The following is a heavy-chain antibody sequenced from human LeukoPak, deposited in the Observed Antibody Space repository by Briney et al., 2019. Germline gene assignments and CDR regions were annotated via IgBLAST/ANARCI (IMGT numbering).Heavy chain of an antibody. CDR1: GFTFRNYW. CDR3: ARDYISSWANFDY. D-gene: IGHD6-13*01. V-gene: IGHV3-7*01. CDR2: VKQDGSEK. Sequence: GGSLRLSCAASGFTFRNYWMSWVRQAPGKGLEWVAKVKQDGSEKYYVDSVKGRFAVSRDNAKNSLYLQMNSLRAEDTAVYYCARDYISSWANFDYWGQGTLVTASS. J-gene: IGHJ4*02.